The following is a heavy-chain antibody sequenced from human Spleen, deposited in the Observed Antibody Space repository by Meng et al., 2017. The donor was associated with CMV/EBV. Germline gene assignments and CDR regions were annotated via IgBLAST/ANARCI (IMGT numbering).Heavy chain of an antibody. D-gene: IGHD2-2*01. CDR2: MNPNSGNT. J-gene: IGHJ5*02. CDR3: ARANYCSSTSCSNWFDP. CDR1: YTLTSYD. Sequence: YTLTSYDINWVRQATGQGLEWMGWMNPNSGNTGYAQKFQGRVTMTRNTSISTAYMELSSLRSEDTAVYYCARANYCSSTSCSNWFDPWGQGTLVTVSS. V-gene: IGHV1-8*01.